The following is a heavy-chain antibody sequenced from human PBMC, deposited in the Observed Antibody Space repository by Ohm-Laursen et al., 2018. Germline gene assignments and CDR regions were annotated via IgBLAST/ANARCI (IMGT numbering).Heavy chain of an antibody. V-gene: IGHV4-4*07. CDR3: ARDTYYDSSGHAYYYYGMDV. Sequence: TLSLTCTVSGGSISSYYWSWIRQPAGKGLEWIGRIYTSGSTNYNPSLKSRVTMSVDTSKNQFSLKLSSVTAADTAVYYCARDTYYDSSGHAYYYYGMDVWGQGTTVTVSS. D-gene: IGHD3-22*01. CDR1: GGSISSYY. J-gene: IGHJ6*02. CDR2: IYTSGST.